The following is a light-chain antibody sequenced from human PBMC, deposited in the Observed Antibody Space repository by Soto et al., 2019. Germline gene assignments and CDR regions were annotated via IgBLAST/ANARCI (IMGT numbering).Light chain of an antibody. V-gene: IGKV3-15*01. CDR2: GAS. CDR3: QQYHTWPIT. J-gene: IGKJ4*01. Sequence: DIFMTQSPAPPSVAPGERVTFSCRASQGVSRKLAWYQHKPGQAPRLLISGASTGATGIPARFSGSGSGTEFTLTISSLQSEDCAIYYCQQYHTWPITFGGGTKV. CDR1: QGVSRK.